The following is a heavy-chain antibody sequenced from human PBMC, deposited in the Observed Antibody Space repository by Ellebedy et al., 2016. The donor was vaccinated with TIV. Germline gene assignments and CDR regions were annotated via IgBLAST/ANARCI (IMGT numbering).Heavy chain of an antibody. CDR3: ARGGEYFQQ. CDR1: GGCFNSYY. CDR2: LTHTGRT. V-gene: IGHV4-59*13. Sequence: SETLSLXXTVSGGCFNSYYWTWIRQPPGKGLEWVGHLTHTGRTNYNPSLQSRVAISLDSSKTQFSLELNSVTAADTAVYFCARGGEYFQQWGQGTLVNVSS. J-gene: IGHJ1*01. D-gene: IGHD5-12*01.